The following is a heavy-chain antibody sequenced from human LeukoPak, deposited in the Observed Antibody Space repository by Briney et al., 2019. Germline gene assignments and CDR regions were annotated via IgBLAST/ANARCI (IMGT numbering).Heavy chain of an antibody. CDR2: IRYDGGNK. D-gene: IGHD2-2*02. CDR1: GFTFSSYG. V-gene: IGHV3-30*02. Sequence: GGSLRLSCAASGFTFSSYGMHWVRQAPGKGLEWVAFIRYDGGNKYYADSVKGRFTISRDNSKNTLYLQMNSLRAEDTAVYYCAKDRGFGSAAILDYWGQGTLVTVSS. CDR3: AKDRGFGSAAILDY. J-gene: IGHJ4*02.